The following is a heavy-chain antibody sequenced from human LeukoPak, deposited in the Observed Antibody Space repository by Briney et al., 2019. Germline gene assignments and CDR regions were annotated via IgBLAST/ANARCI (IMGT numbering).Heavy chain of an antibody. CDR3: AKEGLSSSSSGWFDP. CDR2: ISGSGGIT. Sequence: PGGSLRLSCAASGFPFSSYAMSWVRQAPGKGLEWVSGISGSGGITDYADSVTGRFTISRDNSKNTLYLQMNSLRAEDTAVYYCAKEGLSSSSSGWFDPWGQGTMVTVSS. V-gene: IGHV3-23*01. CDR1: GFPFSSYA. D-gene: IGHD6-6*01. J-gene: IGHJ3*01.